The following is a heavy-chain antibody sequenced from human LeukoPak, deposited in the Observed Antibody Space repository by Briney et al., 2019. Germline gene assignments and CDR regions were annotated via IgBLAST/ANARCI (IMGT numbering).Heavy chain of an antibody. CDR1: GYTLTELS. D-gene: IGHD3-3*01. Sequence: ASVKVSCKVSGYTLTELSMHWVRQAPGKGLEWMGGFDPEDGETIYAQKFQGSVTMTEDTSTDTAYMELSSLRSEDTAVYYCATGNGLAGGVVFDYWGQGTLVTVSS. CDR2: FDPEDGET. J-gene: IGHJ4*02. CDR3: ATGNGLAGGVVFDY. V-gene: IGHV1-24*01.